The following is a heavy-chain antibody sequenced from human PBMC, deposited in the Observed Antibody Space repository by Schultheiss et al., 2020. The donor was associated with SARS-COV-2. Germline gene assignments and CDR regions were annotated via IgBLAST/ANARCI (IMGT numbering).Heavy chain of an antibody. CDR1: GYTFTSYD. D-gene: IGHD6-19*01. CDR2: INPNSGGT. J-gene: IGHJ4*02. CDR3: ARDGETAVAGAFDY. V-gene: IGHV1-2*04. Sequence: ASVKVSCKASGYTFTSYDINWVRQATGQGLEWMGWINPNSGGTNYAQKFQGWVTMTRDTSISTAYMELSRLRSDDTAVYYCARDGETAVAGAFDYWGQGTLVTVSS.